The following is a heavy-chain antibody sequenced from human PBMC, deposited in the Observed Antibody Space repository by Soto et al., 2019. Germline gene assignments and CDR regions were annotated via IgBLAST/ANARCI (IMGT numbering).Heavy chain of an antibody. V-gene: IGHV3-30*03. Sequence: ESGGGVVQPGRSLRLSCAASGVTLSNFGMHWVRQAPGKGLEWVAVISRDGSTMFYADSVKGRFTIPRDSSRNTLYREMNSLRAEDTAVYHCVGEVASGYWGQGTLVTVSS. J-gene: IGHJ4*02. D-gene: IGHD2-21*01. CDR1: GVTLSNFG. CDR2: ISRDGSTM. CDR3: VGEVASGY.